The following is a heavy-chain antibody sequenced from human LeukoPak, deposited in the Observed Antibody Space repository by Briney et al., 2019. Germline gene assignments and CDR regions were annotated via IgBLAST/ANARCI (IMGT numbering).Heavy chain of an antibody. CDR1: GFTVSSNY. CDR2: IYSGGST. Sequence: TGGSLRLSCAASGFTVSSNYMSWVRQAPRKGLEWVSVIYSGGSTYYADSVKGRFTISRDNSKNTLYLQMNSLRAEDTAVYYCAREGISGWSFDYWGQGTLVTVSS. CDR3: AREGISGWSFDY. D-gene: IGHD6-19*01. V-gene: IGHV3-53*05. J-gene: IGHJ4*02.